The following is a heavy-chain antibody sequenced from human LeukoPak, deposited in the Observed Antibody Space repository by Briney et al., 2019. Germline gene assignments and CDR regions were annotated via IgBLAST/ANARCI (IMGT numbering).Heavy chain of an antibody. CDR2: INHSGST. CDR3: ARLPEVVIVSGY. V-gene: IGHV4-34*01. J-gene: IGHJ4*02. CDR1: GGSFSGYY. Sequence: PSETLSLTCAVYGGSFSGYYWSWIRQPPGKGLEWIGEINHSGSTNYNPSLKSRVTISVDTSKNQFSLKLSSVTAADTAVYYCARLPEVVIVSGYWGQGTLVTVSS. D-gene: IGHD3-16*02.